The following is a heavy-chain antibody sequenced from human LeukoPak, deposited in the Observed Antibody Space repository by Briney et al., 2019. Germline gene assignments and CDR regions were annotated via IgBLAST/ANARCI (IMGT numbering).Heavy chain of an antibody. V-gene: IGHV4-34*01. J-gene: IGHJ4*02. CDR3: ARPPWYYYGSGSYYNAPKYFDY. D-gene: IGHD3-10*01. CDR2: INHSGST. Sequence: SETLSLTCAVYGGSFSGYYWSWIRQPPGKGLEWIGEINHSGSTNYNPSLKSRVTISVDTSKNQFSLKLSSVTAADTAVYYCARPPWYYYGSGSYYNAPKYFDYWGQGTLVTVSS. CDR1: GGSFSGYY.